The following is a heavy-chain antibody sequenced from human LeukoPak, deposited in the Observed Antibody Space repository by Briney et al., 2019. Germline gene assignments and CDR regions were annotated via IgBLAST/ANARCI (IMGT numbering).Heavy chain of an antibody. J-gene: IGHJ6*03. CDR1: GYTFTNYY. CDR3: ARGRNSNYQDRNYYYYMDV. D-gene: IGHD4-11*01. CDR2: INPSGGST. Sequence: GASVKVSCKASGYTFTNYYIHWVRQAPGQGLECMGIINPSGGSTSYAQKFQGRVTMTRDMSTSTVYMELSSLRSEDTAVYYCARGRNSNYQDRNYYYYMDVWGKGTTVTVSS. V-gene: IGHV1-46*01.